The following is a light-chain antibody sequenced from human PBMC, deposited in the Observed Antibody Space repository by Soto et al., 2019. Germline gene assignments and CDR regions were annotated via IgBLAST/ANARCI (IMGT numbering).Light chain of an antibody. Sequence: QAVVTQEPSLTVSPGGTVTLTCGSTTGAVTSGHYPSWFQQKPGQAPRTLIYDTSNKHSWTPARFSGSLIGGKAALTLSGAQPEDEAEYYCLLSYSGARARVFGGGTKLTVL. CDR1: TGAVTSGHY. V-gene: IGLV7-46*01. CDR3: LLSYSGARARV. J-gene: IGLJ3*02. CDR2: DTS.